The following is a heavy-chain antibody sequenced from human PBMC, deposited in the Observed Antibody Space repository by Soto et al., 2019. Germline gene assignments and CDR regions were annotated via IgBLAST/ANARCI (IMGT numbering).Heavy chain of an antibody. D-gene: IGHD3-10*01. V-gene: IGHV3-23*01. Sequence: VQLLESGGGLVQPGGSLRLSCAASGFTFSSYAMSWVRQAPGKGLEWVSAISGSGGSTYYADSVKGRFTISRDNSKNTLYLQMNSLRAEDTAVYYCAKDLATMVRGVIQYYFDYWGQGTLVTVSS. CDR2: ISGSGGST. CDR1: GFTFSSYA. J-gene: IGHJ4*02. CDR3: AKDLATMVRGVIQYYFDY.